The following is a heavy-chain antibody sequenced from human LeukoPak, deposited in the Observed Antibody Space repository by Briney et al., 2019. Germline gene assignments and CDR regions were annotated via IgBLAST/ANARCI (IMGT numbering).Heavy chain of an antibody. CDR3: ARFSSGCSTSSCYLTY. Sequence: SETLSLTCSVSGGSLSSHYWSWIRQPPGKGLELIGHIHDTGSTFYNPSLRGRVTISLDTSNNQFSLKLTSMTTADTAVYYCARFSSGCSTSSCYLTYWGQGTLVTVS. CDR2: IHDTGST. V-gene: IGHV4-59*11. D-gene: IGHD2-2*01. J-gene: IGHJ4*02. CDR1: GGSLSSHY.